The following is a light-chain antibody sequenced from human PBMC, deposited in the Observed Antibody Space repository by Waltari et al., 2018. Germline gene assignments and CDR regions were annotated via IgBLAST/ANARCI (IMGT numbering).Light chain of an antibody. CDR3: HQYNSYSSFT. CDR2: RAS. V-gene: IGKV1-5*03. J-gene: IGKJ3*01. CDR1: QSISSW. Sequence: DIQMTSSPSTLSASVGDRVIITCRASQSISSWLAWYQQKPERAPKLLIYRASSLQSGVPSRFSGSGSGTEFTLTISSLQPDDCATYYCHQYNSYSSFTFGPGTKVDIK.